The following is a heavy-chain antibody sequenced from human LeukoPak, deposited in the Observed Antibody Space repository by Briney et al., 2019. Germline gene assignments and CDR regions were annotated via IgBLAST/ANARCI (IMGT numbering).Heavy chain of an antibody. CDR1: GYTFTGYY. D-gene: IGHD3-10*01. CDR3: AKDQGSGSGSYSWGYFDY. Sequence: ASVKVSCKASGYTFTGYYMHWVRQAPGQGLEWMGWINPNSGGTNYAQKFQGRVTMTRDTYISTAYMELSRLRSDDTAVYYCAKDQGSGSGSYSWGYFDYWGQGTLVTGSS. CDR2: INPNSGGT. J-gene: IGHJ4*02. V-gene: IGHV1-2*02.